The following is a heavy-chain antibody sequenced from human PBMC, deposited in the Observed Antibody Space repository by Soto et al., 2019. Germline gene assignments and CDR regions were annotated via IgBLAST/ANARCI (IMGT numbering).Heavy chain of an antibody. J-gene: IGHJ3*02. Sequence: SVPMSLTCAVSGVSIRSSSCYWVRIRQPPGKGLEWIGYIYYSGSTNYNPSLKSRVTISVDTSKNQFSLKLSSVTAADTAVYYCARVWGGAFDIWGQGTMVTVSS. V-gene: IGHV4-61*05. CDR1: GVSIRSSSCY. CDR3: ARVWGGAFDI. CDR2: IYYSGST. D-gene: IGHD3-10*01.